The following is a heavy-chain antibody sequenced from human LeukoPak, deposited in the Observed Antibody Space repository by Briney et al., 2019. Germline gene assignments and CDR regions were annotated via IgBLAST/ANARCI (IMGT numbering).Heavy chain of an antibody. Sequence: PSETLSLTCTVSGGSISSYYWSWIRQPPGKGLEWIGYIYYSGSTNYNPSLKSRVTISVDTSKNQFSLKLSSVTAADTAVYYCAGTYYYGSGSTPFDYWGQGTLVTVSS. CDR3: AGTYYYGSGSTPFDY. V-gene: IGHV4-59*08. CDR1: GGSISSYY. D-gene: IGHD3-10*01. CDR2: IYYSGST. J-gene: IGHJ4*02.